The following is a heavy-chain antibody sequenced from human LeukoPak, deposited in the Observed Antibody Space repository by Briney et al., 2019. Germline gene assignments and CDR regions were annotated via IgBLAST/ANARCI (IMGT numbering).Heavy chain of an antibody. CDR2: IKQEGSEK. D-gene: IGHD3-22*01. Sequence: GGSLRLSCAASGFIFRSYWMSWVRQAPGKGLEWVADIKQEGSEKYYADSVKGRFTISRDDAKNPLYLEMSSLRAEDTAVYYCATRYYHDTSGYSFDNWGQGTLVAVS. J-gene: IGHJ4*02. V-gene: IGHV3-7*01. CDR3: ATRYYHDTSGYSFDN. CDR1: GFIFRSYW.